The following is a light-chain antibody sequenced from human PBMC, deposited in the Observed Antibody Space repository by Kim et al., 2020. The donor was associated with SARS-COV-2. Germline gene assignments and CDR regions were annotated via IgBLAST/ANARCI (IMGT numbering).Light chain of an antibody. V-gene: IGLV4-69*01. CDR2: VNNDGSH. Sequence: QLVLTQSPSASASLGASVKLTCTLSSGHTTNDIAWHQQQPGKGPRFLMKVNNDGSHTKGDGIPDRFSGSSSGAERYLTISSLQSEDEADYYCQTWGAGFHWVFGGGTQLTVL. J-gene: IGLJ3*02. CDR3: QTWGAGFHWV. CDR1: SGHTTND.